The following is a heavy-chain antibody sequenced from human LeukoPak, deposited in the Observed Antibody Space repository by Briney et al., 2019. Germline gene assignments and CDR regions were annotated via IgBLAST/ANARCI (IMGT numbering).Heavy chain of an antibody. CDR2: IYYSGGT. J-gene: IGHJ4*02. CDR1: GGSISSNSCY. Sequence: PSETLSLTCTVSGGSISSNSCYWVWIRQPPGKGLEWIGTIYYSGGTYYNTSLRSRVTISVDTSKNQFFLKLSSVTAADTAVYYCARDQYYGPFDYWGQGTLVTVSS. V-gene: IGHV4-39*02. CDR3: ARDQYYGPFDY. D-gene: IGHD3-10*01.